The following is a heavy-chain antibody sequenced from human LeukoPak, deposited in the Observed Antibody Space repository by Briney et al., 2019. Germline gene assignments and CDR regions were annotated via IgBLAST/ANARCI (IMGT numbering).Heavy chain of an antibody. D-gene: IGHD6-6*01. CDR3: ARGKAARRISYYYYGMDV. CDR2: IYYSGST. J-gene: IGHJ6*02. Sequence: SETLSLTCTVSGGSISSYYWSWIWQPPGKGLEWIGYIYYSGSTNYNPSLKSRVTISVDTSKNQFSLKLSSVTAADTAVYYCARGKAARRISYYYYGMDVWGQGTTVTVSS. CDR1: GGSISSYY. V-gene: IGHV4-59*12.